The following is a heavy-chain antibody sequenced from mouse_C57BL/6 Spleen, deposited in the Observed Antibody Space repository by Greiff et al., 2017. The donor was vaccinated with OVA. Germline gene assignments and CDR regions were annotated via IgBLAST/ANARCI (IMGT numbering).Heavy chain of an antibody. CDR3: ARWTDGNPFYYAMDY. Sequence: QVQLQQPGAELVKPGASVKMSCKASGYTFTSYWITWVKQRPGQGLEWIGDIYPGSGSTNYNEKFKSKATLTVDTSSSTAYMQLSSLTSEDSAVYYCARWTDGNPFYYAMDYWGQGTSVTVSS. CDR2: IYPGSGST. D-gene: IGHD2-1*01. CDR1: GYTFTSYW. V-gene: IGHV1-55*01. J-gene: IGHJ4*01.